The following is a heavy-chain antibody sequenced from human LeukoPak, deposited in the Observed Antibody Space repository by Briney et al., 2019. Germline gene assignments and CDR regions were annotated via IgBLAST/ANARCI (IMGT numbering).Heavy chain of an antibody. CDR1: GFTFSSYA. CDR3: AKAWLVDYDIPFDY. J-gene: IGHJ4*02. Sequence: GGSLRLSRAASGFTFSSYAMSWVRQAPGKGLEWVSAISGSGGSTYHADSVKGRFTISRDNSKNTLYLQMNSLRAEDTAVYYCAKAWLVDYDIPFDYWGQGTLVTVSS. D-gene: IGHD3-9*01. V-gene: IGHV3-23*01. CDR2: ISGSGGST.